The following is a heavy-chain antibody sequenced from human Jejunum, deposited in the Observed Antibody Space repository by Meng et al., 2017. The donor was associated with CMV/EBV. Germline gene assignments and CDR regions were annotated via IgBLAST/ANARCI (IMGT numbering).Heavy chain of an antibody. D-gene: IGHD5-24*01. V-gene: IGHV3-48*03. Sequence: TFSSYEMNWVRQAPGKGLEWVSYISGSGSTIYYADSMKGRFTISRDNAKNSLYLQMNSLRAEDTAVYYCARSQLDGYNPRGGPYYWGQGTRVTVSS. CDR1: TFSSYE. CDR3: ARSQLDGYNPRGGPYY. CDR2: ISGSGSTI. J-gene: IGHJ4*02.